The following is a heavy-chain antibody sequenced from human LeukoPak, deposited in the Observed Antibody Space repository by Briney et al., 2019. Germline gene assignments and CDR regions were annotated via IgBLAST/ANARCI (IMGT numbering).Heavy chain of an antibody. CDR1: GFSFSTHK. CDR2: ISYDGTKI. CDR3: ARDSVKLPGISYFDN. V-gene: IGHV3-30-3*01. J-gene: IGHJ1*01. D-gene: IGHD3-3*02. Sequence: GGSLRLSCAASGFSFSTHKMNWVRQAPGKGLEWVAVISYDGTKIHYADSAKGRFTISRDNSKNMVYLQMNSLRAEDTALYYCARDSVKLPGISYFDNRGQGTLVTVSS.